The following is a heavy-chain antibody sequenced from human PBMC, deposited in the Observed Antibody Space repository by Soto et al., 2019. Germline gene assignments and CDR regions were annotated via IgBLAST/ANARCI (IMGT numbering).Heavy chain of an antibody. J-gene: IGHJ4*02. CDR3: AKSPTASLIRDHYFDY. CDR1: GFTFSSYA. Sequence: PGGSLRLSCAASGFTFSSYAMSWVRQAPGKGLEWVSGISGNGGSTYYADSVKGRFTISRDHSKNTLYLQMNSLRAEDTALYYCAKSPTASLIRDHYFDYWGQGTLVTVSS. D-gene: IGHD2-21*02. CDR2: ISGNGGST. V-gene: IGHV3-23*01.